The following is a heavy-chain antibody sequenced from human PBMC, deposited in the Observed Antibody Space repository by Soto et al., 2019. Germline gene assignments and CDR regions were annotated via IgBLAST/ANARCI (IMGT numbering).Heavy chain of an antibody. D-gene: IGHD3-16*01. CDR1: GFTFSSYG. V-gene: IGHV3-30*18. Sequence: GGSLRLSCAASGFTFSSYGMHWVRQAPGKGLEWVAVISYDGSNKYYADSVKGRFTISRDNSKNTLYLQMNSLRAEDTAVYYCAKVIVGGYDRDYYYYGMDVWGQGTTVTVSS. CDR3: AKVIVGGYDRDYYYYGMDV. J-gene: IGHJ6*02. CDR2: ISYDGSNK.